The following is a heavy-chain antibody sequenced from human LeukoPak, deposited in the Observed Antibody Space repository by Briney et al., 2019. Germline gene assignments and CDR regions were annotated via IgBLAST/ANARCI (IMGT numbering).Heavy chain of an antibody. Sequence: GASVKVSCKASGFTFTDYYLHWVRQAPGQGLEWMGRIILKTGATGYAQKFQGRVTLTRDTSISTAYMELTRQTSDDTAVYYCATDGGNHNFDYWGQGTLVTVSS. V-gene: IGHV1-2*06. CDR3: ATDGGNHNFDY. D-gene: IGHD1-14*01. CDR1: GFTFTDYY. J-gene: IGHJ4*02. CDR2: IILKTGAT.